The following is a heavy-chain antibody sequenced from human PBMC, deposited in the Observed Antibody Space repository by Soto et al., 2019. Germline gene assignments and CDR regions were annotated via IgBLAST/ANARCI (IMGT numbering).Heavy chain of an antibody. V-gene: IGHV3-48*03. CDR3: ARDLLHYDFWSGYSAYFYYGMDV. CDR2: ISDSGGTV. Sequence: LRLSCAASGFTFSSYEINWVRQAPWQGLEWVSYISDSGGTVYYADSVKGRFTVSRDNAQNSVYLQMNSLRTEDTAVYYCARDLLHYDFWSGYSAYFYYGMDVWGPGTTVTVS. D-gene: IGHD3-3*01. J-gene: IGHJ6*02. CDR1: GFTFSSYE.